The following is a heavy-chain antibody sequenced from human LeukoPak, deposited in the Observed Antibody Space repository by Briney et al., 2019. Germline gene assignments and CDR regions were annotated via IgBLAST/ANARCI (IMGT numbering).Heavy chain of an antibody. CDR3: ARGGGSYDY. CDR2: IYYSGST. Sequence: SETLSLTCTVSGGSISSYYWSWIRQPPGKGLEWIGYIYYSGSTNYNPSLKSRVTISVDTSKDQFSLKLSSVTAADTAVYYCARGGGSYDYWGQGTLVTVSS. CDR1: GGSISSYY. D-gene: IGHD1-26*01. V-gene: IGHV4-59*01. J-gene: IGHJ4*02.